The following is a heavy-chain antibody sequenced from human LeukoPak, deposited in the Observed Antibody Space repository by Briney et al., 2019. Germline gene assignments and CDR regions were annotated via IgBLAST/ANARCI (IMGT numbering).Heavy chain of an antibody. CDR1: GGTFSSYA. CDR3: ARHRGVDPDY. D-gene: IGHD3-10*01. CDR2: MNPNSGNT. J-gene: IGHJ4*02. V-gene: IGHV1-8*03. Sequence: ASVKVSCKASGGTFSSYAINWVRQATGQGLEWMGWMNPNSGNTGYAQKFQGRVTITRNTSISTAYMELSSLRSEDTAVYYCARHRGVDPDYWGQGTLVTVSS.